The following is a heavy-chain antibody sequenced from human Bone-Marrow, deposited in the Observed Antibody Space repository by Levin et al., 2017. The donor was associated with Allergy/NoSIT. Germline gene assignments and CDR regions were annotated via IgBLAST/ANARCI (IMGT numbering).Heavy chain of an antibody. V-gene: IGHV3-13*01. CDR3: ARMYLSRRAYYYGMDV. J-gene: IGHJ6*02. CDR2: IGVGGDT. D-gene: IGHD6-13*01. Sequence: GGSLRLSCAASGFEFTTYDMHWVRQTPGKGLEWVSSIGVGGDTHYLDSVKGRFSVSRDNSKGTLYLQMNSLRDGDTAVYFCARMYLSRRAYYYGMDVWGHGTTVTVSS. CDR1: GFEFTTYD.